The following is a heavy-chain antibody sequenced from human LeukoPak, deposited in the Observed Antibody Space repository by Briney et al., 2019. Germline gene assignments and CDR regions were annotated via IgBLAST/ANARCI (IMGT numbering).Heavy chain of an antibody. V-gene: IGHV3-48*03. CDR1: GFTFSSYE. Sequence: GGSLRLSCAASGFTFSSYEMNWVRQAPGKGLEWVSYISSSGSTIYYADSVKGRFTISRDNAKNSLYLQMNSLRAEDTAVYYCARSRQWLDLGPPNWFDPWGQGTLVTVSS. CDR2: ISSSGSTI. CDR3: ARSRQWLDLGPPNWFDP. J-gene: IGHJ5*02. D-gene: IGHD6-19*01.